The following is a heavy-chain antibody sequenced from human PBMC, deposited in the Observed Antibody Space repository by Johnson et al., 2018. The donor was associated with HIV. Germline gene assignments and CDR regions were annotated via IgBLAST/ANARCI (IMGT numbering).Heavy chain of an antibody. CDR3: AKDYYDILTGMRDDAFDI. D-gene: IGHD3-9*01. V-gene: IGHV3-15*01. Sequence: VQLVESGGGLVKPGGSPRLSCAASGFTFSNAWMNWVRQAPGKGLEWVGRVKSKTDGGTTDYAAPVTGRFTISRDDSKNTLYLQMNSLRAEDTAVYYCAKDYYDILTGMRDDAFDIWGQGTMVTVSS. J-gene: IGHJ3*02. CDR2: VKSKTDGGTT. CDR1: GFTFSNAW.